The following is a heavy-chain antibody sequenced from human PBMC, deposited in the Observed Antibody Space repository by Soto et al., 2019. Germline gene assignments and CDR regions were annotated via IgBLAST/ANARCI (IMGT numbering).Heavy chain of an antibody. CDR1: GGSISSGGYS. CDR3: ARVPSP. V-gene: IGHV4-30-2*01. CDR2: IYHSGST. Sequence: QLQLQESGSGLVKPSQTLSLTCAVSGGSISSGGYSWSWIRQPPGKGLEWIGYIYHSGSTYYNPLLRSRVTLSGDRSKNQFSLKLSAVTAAGTAVYYCARVPSPWGQGTLVTVSS. J-gene: IGHJ5*02. D-gene: IGHD6-6*01.